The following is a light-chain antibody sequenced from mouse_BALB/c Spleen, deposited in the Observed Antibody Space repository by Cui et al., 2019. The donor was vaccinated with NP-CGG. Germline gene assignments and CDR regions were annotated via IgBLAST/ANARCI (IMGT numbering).Light chain of an antibody. CDR3: ALWYSNHWV. Sequence: QAVVTQESVLTTSPGETVTHTCRSSTGAVTTSNYANWVQEKPDHLFTGLIGGTNNRAPGVPARFSGSLIGDKAALTITGAQTEDEAIYFCALWYSNHWVFGGGTKLTVL. CDR2: GTN. CDR1: TGAVTTSNY. J-gene: IGLJ1*01. V-gene: IGLV1*01.